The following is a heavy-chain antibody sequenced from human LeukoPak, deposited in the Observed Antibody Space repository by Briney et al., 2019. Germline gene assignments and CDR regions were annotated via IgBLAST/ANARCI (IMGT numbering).Heavy chain of an antibody. Sequence: GGSLRLSCAASGFTFSNYGVFWVRQPPGKGLEWVAFISYDGTKTYSADSVKGRFTVSRDNSKNTGYLQMNNVRTEDTAVYYCVKGLDGPPTAHWGQGTLITVS. D-gene: IGHD1-1*01. V-gene: IGHV3-30*18. CDR1: GFTFSNYG. CDR3: VKGLDGPPTAH. CDR2: ISYDGTKT. J-gene: IGHJ4*02.